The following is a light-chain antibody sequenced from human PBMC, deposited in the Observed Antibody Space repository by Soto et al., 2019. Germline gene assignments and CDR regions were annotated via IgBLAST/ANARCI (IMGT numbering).Light chain of an antibody. Sequence: DIQMTQSPSSLSASAGDRVTITCRASQSITYWLAWYQQKPGRAPKLLIYDAFNLHSGVPSRFSGSGSGTEFTLTISSLQPDDAATYYCQQYYSFTFTFGQGTKLEIK. CDR1: QSITYW. J-gene: IGKJ2*01. V-gene: IGKV1-5*01. CDR2: DAF. CDR3: QQYYSFTFT.